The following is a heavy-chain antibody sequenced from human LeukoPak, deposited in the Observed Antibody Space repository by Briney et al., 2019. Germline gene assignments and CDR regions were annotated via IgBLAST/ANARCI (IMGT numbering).Heavy chain of an antibody. CDR2: ISGRGGST. Sequence: LPGGSLRLSCAASGFSFSSYAMSWVRQAPAKGLECVSGISGRGGSTYYADSVKGRFTISRDNSKNTLYLQMSSLRAEDTAVYYCARGLGMVGASNGPAMDIWGQGTMVTVSS. CDR3: ARGLGMVGASNGPAMDI. D-gene: IGHD1-26*01. J-gene: IGHJ3*02. V-gene: IGHV3-23*01. CDR1: GFSFSSYA.